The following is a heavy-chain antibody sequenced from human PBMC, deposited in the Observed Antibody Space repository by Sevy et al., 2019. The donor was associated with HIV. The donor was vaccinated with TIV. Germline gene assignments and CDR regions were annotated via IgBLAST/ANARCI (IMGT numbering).Heavy chain of an antibody. V-gene: IGHV4-39*02. D-gene: IGHD5-12*01. J-gene: IGHJ6*02. CDR1: GGSIVSSSHY. Sequence: SETLSLTCSVSGGSIVSSSHYWGWIRQPPGKGLEWLGRIYYSGETYYNPSLNSRTTISIGTTKNQFTLNLRSVTAADTAIYYCAREAGGYDYDYGMDVWGQGTTVTVSS. CDR3: AREAGGYDYDYGMDV. CDR2: IYYSGET.